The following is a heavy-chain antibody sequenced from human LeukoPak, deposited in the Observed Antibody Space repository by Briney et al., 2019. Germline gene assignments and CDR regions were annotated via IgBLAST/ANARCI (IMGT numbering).Heavy chain of an antibody. CDR1: GGSISSYY. Sequence: PSETLSLTCTVSGGSISSYYWSWIRQPPGKGLEWIGYIYYSGSTNYNPSLKSRVTISVDTSKNQFSLKLSSVTAEDTAVYYCARSYYGSGSYYNGYFGYWGQGTLVTVSS. D-gene: IGHD3-10*01. CDR2: IYYSGST. V-gene: IGHV4-59*01. J-gene: IGHJ4*02. CDR3: ARSYYGSGSYYNGYFGY.